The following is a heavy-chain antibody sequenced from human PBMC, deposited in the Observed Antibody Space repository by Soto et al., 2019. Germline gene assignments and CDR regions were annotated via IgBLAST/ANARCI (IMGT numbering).Heavy chain of an antibody. V-gene: IGHV4-59*08. CDR2: IYYSGST. D-gene: IGHD3-10*01. CDR1: GGSISSYY. Sequence: SETLSLTCTVSGGSISSYYWSWIRQSPGKGLEWIGYIYYSGSTNYNPSLKSRVTISVDTSKNQFSLKLSSVTAADTAVYYCARTLYGSGYNWFDPWGQGTLVTVSS. CDR3: ARTLYGSGYNWFDP. J-gene: IGHJ5*02.